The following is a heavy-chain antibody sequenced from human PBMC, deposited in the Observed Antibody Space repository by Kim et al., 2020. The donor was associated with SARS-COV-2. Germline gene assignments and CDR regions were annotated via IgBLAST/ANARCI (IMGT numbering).Heavy chain of an antibody. CDR2: ISSSGTTI. CDR1: GFTFSDYY. CDR3: ARDLHSSGGKFSQFDY. V-gene: IGHV3-11*01. Sequence: GGSLRLSCAASGFTFSDYYMNWIRQAPGKGLEWVAYISSSGTTIYYADSVKGRFTICRDNGKNSVYLQMNSLRAEDTAMYYCARDLHSSGGKFSQFDYWGQGTLATVSS. J-gene: IGHJ4*02. D-gene: IGHD6-19*01.